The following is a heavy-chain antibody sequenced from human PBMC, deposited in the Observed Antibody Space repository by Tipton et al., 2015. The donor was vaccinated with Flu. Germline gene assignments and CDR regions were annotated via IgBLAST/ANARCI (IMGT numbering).Heavy chain of an antibody. CDR1: GGSISSYY. CDR2: IYYSGST. J-gene: IGHJ5*02. V-gene: IGHV4-59*01. CDR3: ARGTPAITIFGVVTPFDP. D-gene: IGHD3-3*01. Sequence: TLSLTCTVSGGSISSYYWSWIRQPPGKGLEWIGYIYYSGSTNYNPSLKSRVTISVDTSKNQFSLKLSSVTAADTAVYYCARGTPAITIFGVVTPFDPWGQGTLVTVSS.